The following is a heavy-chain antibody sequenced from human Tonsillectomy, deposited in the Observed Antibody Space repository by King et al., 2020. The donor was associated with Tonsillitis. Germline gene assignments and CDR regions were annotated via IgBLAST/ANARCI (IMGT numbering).Heavy chain of an antibody. Sequence: DVQLVESGAEVKKPGESLKISCKGSGYSFTSYWIGWVRQMPGKGLEWMGIIYPGDSDTRYSPSFQGQVTISADKSISTAYLQWSSLKASDTAMYYCAMPPLAHSSGQLTNSFNIWGQGTMVTVSS. D-gene: IGHD6-19*01. CDR1: GYSFTSYW. CDR3: AMPPLAHSSGQLTNSFNI. CDR2: IYPGDSDT. V-gene: IGHV5-51*03. J-gene: IGHJ3*02.